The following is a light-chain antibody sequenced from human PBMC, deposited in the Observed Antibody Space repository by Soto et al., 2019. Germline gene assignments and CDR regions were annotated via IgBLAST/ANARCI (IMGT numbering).Light chain of an antibody. CDR1: QGISSY. CDR2: AAS. V-gene: IGKV1-9*01. J-gene: IGKJ4*01. Sequence: DIQLTQSPSCLSASVGDRVTITCRASQGISSYLAWYQQKPGKAPKLLIYAASTLQSGVPSRFSGSGSGTEFTLTISSLQTEDFATYYCEQLNSYPLTFGGGT. CDR3: EQLNSYPLT.